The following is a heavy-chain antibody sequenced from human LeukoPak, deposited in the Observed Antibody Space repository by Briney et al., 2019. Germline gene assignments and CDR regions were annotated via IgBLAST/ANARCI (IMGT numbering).Heavy chain of an antibody. D-gene: IGHD3-10*01. CDR2: ISPNSGDT. Sequence: ASVKVSCKASGYTFTGYYMHWVRQAPGQGLEWMGWISPNSGDTNYAQKFQGRVTMTGDTSISTVYMELSRLRSDDTAVYYCASDLITMVRGVITLQHWGQGTLVTVSS. CDR1: GYTFTGYY. V-gene: IGHV1-2*02. J-gene: IGHJ1*01. CDR3: ASDLITMVRGVITLQH.